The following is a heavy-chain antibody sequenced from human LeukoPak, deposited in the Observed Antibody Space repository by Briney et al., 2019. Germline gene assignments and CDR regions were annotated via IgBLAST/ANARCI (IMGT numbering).Heavy chain of an antibody. V-gene: IGHV1-8*03. J-gene: IGHJ4*02. D-gene: IGHD4-23*01. CDR2: MNPNSGNT. CDR1: GYTFTSYD. CDR3: ARGPRDNQLDYGGNSGAPGAVDY. Sequence: GASVKVSCKASGYTFTSYDINWVRQATGQGLEWMGWMNPNSGNTGYAQKFQGRVTITRNTSISTAYMELSSLRSEDTAVYYCARGPRDNQLDYGGNSGAPGAVDYWGQGTLVTVSS.